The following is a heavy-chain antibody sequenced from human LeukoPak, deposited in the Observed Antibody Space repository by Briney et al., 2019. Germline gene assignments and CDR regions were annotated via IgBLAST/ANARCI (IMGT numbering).Heavy chain of an antibody. V-gene: IGHV4-59*01. CDR2: IYYSGIN. D-gene: IGHD3-22*01. CDR1: SGSISSYC. CDR3: ARGKTYYDISKDAFDI. J-gene: IGHJ3*02. Sequence: PSETLSLTCTVSSGSISSYCCSWIRQPPGKGLEWTGYIYYSGINNYNPALNSRVTISVDTSKNQFSLKLSSVTAADTAVYYCARGKTYYDISKDAFDIWGQGTMVTVSS.